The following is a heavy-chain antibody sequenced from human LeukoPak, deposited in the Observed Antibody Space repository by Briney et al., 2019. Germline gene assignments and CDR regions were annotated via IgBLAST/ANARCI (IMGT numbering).Heavy chain of an antibody. V-gene: IGHV1-2*02. Sequence: ASVKVSCKASGYTFTGYYMHWVRQAPGQGLEWMGWINPNSGGTNYAQKFQGRVTMTRDTSISTARMELSRLRSDDTAVYYCARDRITMVRGGYDAFDIWGQGTMVTVSS. CDR2: INPNSGGT. J-gene: IGHJ3*02. CDR1: GYTFTGYY. D-gene: IGHD3-10*01. CDR3: ARDRITMVRGGYDAFDI.